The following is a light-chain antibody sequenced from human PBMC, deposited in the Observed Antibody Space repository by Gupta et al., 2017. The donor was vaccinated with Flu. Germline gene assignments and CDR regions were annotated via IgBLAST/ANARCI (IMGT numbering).Light chain of an antibody. CDR2: AAS. CDR3: QQGNNTPLT. Sequence: DTQMTQSPSSLFAYVGDRVTITCRASQRIGTYVNWYQQKVGKAPNLLIYAASSLQSGVPSRFSGSGSGTDFTLTISSLQPEDSATYYCQQGNNTPLTFGGGTKVEIK. J-gene: IGKJ4*01. V-gene: IGKV1-39*01. CDR1: QRIGTY.